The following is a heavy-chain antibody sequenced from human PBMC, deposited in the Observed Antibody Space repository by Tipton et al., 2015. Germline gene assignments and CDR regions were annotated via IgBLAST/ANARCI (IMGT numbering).Heavy chain of an antibody. CDR2: ISYRGST. D-gene: IGHD3-3*01. J-gene: IGHJ6*02. V-gene: IGHV4-59*08. Sequence: TLSLTCTVSGGSISHYYWSWIRQPPGKGLEWIGYISYRGSTNYNPSLKSRVTMSVDTSKNQFSLHLSSVTAADTAVYYCARHRNYALWSGDPYEIDVWGQGTTVAVSS. CDR3: ARHRNYALWSGDPYEIDV. CDR1: GGSISHYY.